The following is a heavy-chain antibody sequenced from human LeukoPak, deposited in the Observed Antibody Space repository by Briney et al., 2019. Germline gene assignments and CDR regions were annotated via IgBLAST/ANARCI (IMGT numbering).Heavy chain of an antibody. Sequence: GGSLRLSCAASGFTFSSYGMHWVRQAPGKGLEWVAVIWYDGSNKYYADSVKGRFTISRDNSKNTLYLQMNSLRAEDTAVYYCARGYSSRLYNWLDPWGQGTLVTVSS. D-gene: IGHD6-13*01. CDR3: ARGYSSRLYNWLDP. CDR1: GFTFSSYG. J-gene: IGHJ5*02. CDR2: IWYDGSNK. V-gene: IGHV3-33*01.